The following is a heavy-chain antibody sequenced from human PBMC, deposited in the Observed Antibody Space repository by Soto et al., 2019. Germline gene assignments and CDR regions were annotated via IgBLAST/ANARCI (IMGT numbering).Heavy chain of an antibody. D-gene: IGHD6-19*01. V-gene: IGHV1-18*01. CDR3: ARDGEWLVRYCYHHYGMDV. CDR2: ISAYNGNT. J-gene: IGHJ6*02. CDR1: GYTFTSYG. Sequence: ASVKVSCKASGYTFTSYGISWVRQAPGQGLEWMGWISAYNGNTNYAQKLQGRVTMTTDTSTSTAYMELRSLRSDDTAVYYCARDGEWLVRYCYHHYGMDVRGQGTTVTGSS.